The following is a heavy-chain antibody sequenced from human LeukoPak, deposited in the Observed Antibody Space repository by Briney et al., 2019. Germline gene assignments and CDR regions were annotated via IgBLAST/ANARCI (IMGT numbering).Heavy chain of an antibody. Sequence: ASVKVSCKASGYTFSNYYMHWVRQAPEQGLEWMGIINPSGGSTTYAHKFQGRVTMTRDTSTSTVYMDLSSLRSEDTAMYYCARAVAATFDYWGQGTLVTVSS. J-gene: IGHJ4*02. V-gene: IGHV1-46*01. CDR1: GYTFSNYY. CDR3: ARAVAATFDY. D-gene: IGHD6-19*01. CDR2: INPSGGST.